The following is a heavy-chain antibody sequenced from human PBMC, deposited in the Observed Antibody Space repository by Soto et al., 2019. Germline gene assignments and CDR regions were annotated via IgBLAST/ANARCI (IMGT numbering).Heavy chain of an antibody. D-gene: IGHD2-21*02. Sequence: SETQSLTCTETGYSSSSRSDYLGWLRPPPGKGLEWIGSIYYSGSTYNNPSLRSRVSMSIDTSKDQFSLKLKSVTAADTALYFCARQRTSVVTQAYFDVWGPGSRVTVSS. CDR2: IYYSGST. CDR1: GYSSSSRSDY. J-gene: IGHJ4*02. V-gene: IGHV4-39*01. CDR3: ARQRTSVVTQAYFDV.